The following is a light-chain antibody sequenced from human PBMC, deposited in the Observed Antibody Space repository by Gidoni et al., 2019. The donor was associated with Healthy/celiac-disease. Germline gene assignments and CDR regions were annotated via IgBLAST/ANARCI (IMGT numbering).Light chain of an antibody. CDR2: AAS. CDR3: QQYNNWPPQYT. V-gene: IGKV3-15*01. Sequence: EIVMTQSPATLSVSPGERATLSCRAIQSVSSNFAWYQQKPGQAPRLLIYAASTRATGIPARFSGSGSGTEFSLTLSSLQSEDFAVYYCQQYNNWPPQYTFGQGTKLEIK. CDR1: QSVSSN. J-gene: IGKJ2*01.